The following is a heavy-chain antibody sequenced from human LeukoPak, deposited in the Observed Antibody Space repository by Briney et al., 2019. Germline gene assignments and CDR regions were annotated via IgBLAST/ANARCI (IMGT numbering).Heavy chain of an antibody. V-gene: IGHV4-61*02. Sequence: SEPLSLTCTVSGGSIISSSYYWGWIRQPPGKGLEWIGRIYTSGSTNYNPSLKSRVTISVDTSKNQFSLKLSSVTAADTAVYYCASVSGILTGYYSVDYWGQGTLVTVSS. CDR1: GGSIISSSYY. J-gene: IGHJ4*02. CDR2: IYTSGST. D-gene: IGHD3-9*01. CDR3: ASVSGILTGYYSVDY.